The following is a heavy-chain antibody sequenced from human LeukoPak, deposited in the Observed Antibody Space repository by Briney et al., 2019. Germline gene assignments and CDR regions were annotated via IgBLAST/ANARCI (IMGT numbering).Heavy chain of an antibody. CDR1: IGSFSDYY. V-gene: IGHV4-34*01. Sequence: PSETLSLTCAVYIGSFSDYYWSWIRQPPGRGLEWIGEINHRGGTNYSPSLKSRATMSVFTSKNQFSLKLSSTTAADTAVYYCARQREGFFDVWGRGTPVSVSS. J-gene: IGHJ2*01. CDR3: ARQREGFFDV. CDR2: INHRGGT.